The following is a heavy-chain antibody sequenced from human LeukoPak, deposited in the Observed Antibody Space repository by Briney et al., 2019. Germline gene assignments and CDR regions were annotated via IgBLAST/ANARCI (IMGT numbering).Heavy chain of an antibody. V-gene: IGHV3-49*04. CDR1: GFTFSDYA. D-gene: IGHD2-15*01. J-gene: IGHJ3*02. Sequence: GGSLRLSCTASGFTFSDYAMSWVRQAPGKGLEWIGFIRNKPNGETTEYAASVKGRFTISRDDSKSIAHLQMNSLKSEDTAVYYCSRFYSSGGASGAFDIWGQGTMVTVSS. CDR3: SRFYSSGGASGAFDI. CDR2: IRNKPNGETT.